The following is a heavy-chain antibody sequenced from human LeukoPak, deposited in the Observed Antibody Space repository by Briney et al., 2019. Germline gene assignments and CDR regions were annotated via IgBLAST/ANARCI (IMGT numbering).Heavy chain of an antibody. D-gene: IGHD3-3*01. Sequence: ASVKVSCKASGGTFISYAISWVRQAPGQGLEWMGRIIPIFGTANYAQKFKGRVTITTEESTSTAYMELSSLRSEDTAVYYCAREDSIFGVVIGSDYWGQGTLVTVSS. J-gene: IGHJ4*02. CDR1: GGTFISYA. CDR3: AREDSIFGVVIGSDY. V-gene: IGHV1-69*05. CDR2: IIPIFGTA.